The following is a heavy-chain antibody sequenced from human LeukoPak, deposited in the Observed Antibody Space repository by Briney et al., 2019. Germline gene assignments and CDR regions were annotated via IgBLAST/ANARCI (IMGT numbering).Heavy chain of an antibody. CDR2: INGGGYNT. CDR1: GFTFNNYV. CDR3: ARASGIYGSGWYFDY. V-gene: IGHV3-23*01. D-gene: IGHD6-19*01. Sequence: PGGSLRLSCAASGFTFNNYVMSWVRQAPGKGLEWVSTINGGGYNTYYADSVKGRSTISRDNSKNTLSLQVNTLRAEDTAVYYCARASGIYGSGWYFDYWGQGTLVTVSS. J-gene: IGHJ4*02.